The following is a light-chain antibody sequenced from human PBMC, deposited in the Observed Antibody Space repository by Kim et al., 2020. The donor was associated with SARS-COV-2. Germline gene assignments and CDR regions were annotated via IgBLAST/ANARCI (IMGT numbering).Light chain of an antibody. Sequence: SPGDIFPLSSRASHRVTNHLACSPQPPGPAPRLLIYGSSTRATAISARFSGSGSGTEFTLTIRSLQSEDLAVYYCQQYNDWPLLTFGGGTKVDIK. J-gene: IGKJ4*01. CDR2: GSS. CDR1: HRVTNH. V-gene: IGKV3-15*01. CDR3: QQYNDWPLLT.